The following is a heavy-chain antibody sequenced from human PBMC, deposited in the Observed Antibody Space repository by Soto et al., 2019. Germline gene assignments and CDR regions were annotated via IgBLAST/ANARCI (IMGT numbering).Heavy chain of an antibody. CDR3: EREGNGSGSSVALC. D-gene: IGHD3-10*01. Sequence: ASVKVSCKASAGTFSSYTISWVRQAPGQGLEWMGRIIPILGIANYAQKFQGRVTITADKSTSTAYMELSSLRSEDTAVYYCEREGNGSGSSVALCWGQGTLVTVSS. V-gene: IGHV1-69*04. CDR2: IIPILGIA. J-gene: IGHJ4*02. CDR1: AGTFSSYT.